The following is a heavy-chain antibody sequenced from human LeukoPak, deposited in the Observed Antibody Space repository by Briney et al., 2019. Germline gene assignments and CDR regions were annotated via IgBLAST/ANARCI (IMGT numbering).Heavy chain of an antibody. CDR2: FDPEDGET. CDR3: HTVAIFGVVIPDAFDT. CDR1: GYTLTELS. Sequence: ASVKVSCKVSGYTLTELSMHWVRQAPGKGLEWMGGFDPEDGETIYAQKFQGRVTMTEDTSTDTAYMELSSLRSEDTAVYYCHTVAIFGVVIPDAFDTWGQGTMVTVSS. D-gene: IGHD3-3*01. V-gene: IGHV1-24*01. J-gene: IGHJ3*02.